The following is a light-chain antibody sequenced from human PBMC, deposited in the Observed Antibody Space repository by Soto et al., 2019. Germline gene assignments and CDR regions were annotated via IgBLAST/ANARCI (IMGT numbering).Light chain of an antibody. Sequence: DIQMTQSPSSLSASVGDRVTITCRASESINRHLNWYQQKPGKAPKLLIYAASSLQNGVPSRFSGIGSGTDFTLTISNLQPEDFATYYCQQSYSTLSITFGQGTRLEMK. V-gene: IGKV1-39*01. CDR1: ESINRH. CDR2: AAS. CDR3: QQSYSTLSIT. J-gene: IGKJ5*01.